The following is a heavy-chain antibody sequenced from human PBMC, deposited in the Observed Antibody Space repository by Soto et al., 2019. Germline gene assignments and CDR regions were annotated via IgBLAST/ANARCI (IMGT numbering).Heavy chain of an antibody. V-gene: IGHV3-23*01. J-gene: IGHJ6*02. CDR3: AKDPPVGDYVPYYHYGMDV. Sequence: PGGSLRLSCAASGFTFRSYDMGWIRRAAGKGLERVPAHSGSRVTTYHADSVKARFPFSRDNSNNTLYLQMNRLISDDTPVYYCAKDPPVGDYVPYYHYGMDVWGQGTTVTVSS. D-gene: IGHD4-17*01. CDR1: GFTFRSYD. CDR2: HSGSRVTT.